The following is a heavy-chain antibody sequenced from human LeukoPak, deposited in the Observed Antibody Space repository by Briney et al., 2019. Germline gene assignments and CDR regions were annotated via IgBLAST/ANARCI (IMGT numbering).Heavy chain of an antibody. CDR2: MKQDGSEK. D-gene: IGHD5-12*01. Sequence: PGGSLRLSCAVSGINFRGYWMAWVRQAPGKGLEWVANMKQDGSEKYYVDSVKGRFTISRDNAKNSLYLEMNSLRVEDTAVYYCARDLGHTGYDLYDYWGRGTLVTVSS. CDR1: GINFRGYW. CDR3: ARDLGHTGYDLYDY. V-gene: IGHV3-7*01. J-gene: IGHJ4*02.